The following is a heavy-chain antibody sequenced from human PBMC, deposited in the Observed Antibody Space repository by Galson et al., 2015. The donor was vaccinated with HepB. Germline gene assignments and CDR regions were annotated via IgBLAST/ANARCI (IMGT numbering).Heavy chain of an antibody. CDR3: ARAFGGVTTNGGYYFDY. J-gene: IGHJ4*02. Sequence: SLRLSCAASGFTFSSYWMSWVRQAPGKGLEWVANMKPDGSQTYYVDSVKGRFTISRDNAKNSLYLQTNSLRAKDTAVYYCARAFGGVTTNGGYYFDYWGQGTLITVSS. D-gene: IGHD4-17*01. CDR2: MKPDGSQT. CDR1: GFTFSSYW. V-gene: IGHV3-7*03.